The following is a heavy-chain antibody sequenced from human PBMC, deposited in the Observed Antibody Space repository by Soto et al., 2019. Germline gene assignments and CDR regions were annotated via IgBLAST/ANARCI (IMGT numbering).Heavy chain of an antibody. V-gene: IGHV5-51*01. CDR2: IYPGDSDT. CDR1: GYSFTSYW. Sequence: GESLKISCKGSGYSFTSYWIGWVRQMPGKGLEWMGIIYPGDSDTRYSPSFQGQVTISADKSISTAYLQWSSLKASDTAMYYCARLGTMPGIAAADHYGMDVWGQGTTVTVSS. J-gene: IGHJ6*02. D-gene: IGHD6-13*01. CDR3: ARLGTMPGIAAADHYGMDV.